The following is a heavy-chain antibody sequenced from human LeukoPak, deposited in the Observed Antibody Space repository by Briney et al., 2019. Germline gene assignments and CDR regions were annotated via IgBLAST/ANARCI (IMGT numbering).Heavy chain of an antibody. CDR2: IDKKDKGYATAT. CDR1: GFTFSGSA. J-gene: IGHJ5*02. CDR3: TRDNGTYNWFDP. V-gene: IGHV3-73*01. D-gene: IGHD1-26*01. Sequence: GGSLRLSCAASGFTFSGSAIHWVRQSSGKGLEWVGQIDKKDKGYATATAYAASVKGRFTISRDDSINTAYLQMKSLKTEGTALYYCTRDNGTYNWFDPWGQGTLVTVSS.